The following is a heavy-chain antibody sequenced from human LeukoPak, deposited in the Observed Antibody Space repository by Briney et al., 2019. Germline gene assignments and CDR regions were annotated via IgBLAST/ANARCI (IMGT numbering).Heavy chain of an antibody. V-gene: IGHV4-30-2*01. CDR3: ARDSRDYYGMDV. J-gene: IGHJ6*02. CDR1: GGSISSGGYY. Sequence: SQTLSLTCTVSGGSISSGGYYWSWIRQHPGKGLEWIGYIYHSGSTYYNPSLKSRVTISVDRSKNQFSLKLSSVTAADTAVYYCARDSRDYYGMDVWGQGTTVTVSS. CDR2: IYHSGST.